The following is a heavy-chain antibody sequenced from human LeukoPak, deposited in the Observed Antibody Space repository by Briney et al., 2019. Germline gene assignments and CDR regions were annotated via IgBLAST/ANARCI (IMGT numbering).Heavy chain of an antibody. CDR2: ITRRGHK. CDR1: GFTFDRFT. V-gene: IGHV3-66*01. CDR3: ARVRIGDYGDRDIDY. Sequence: GGSLRLSCAASGFTFDRFTIHWVRQTPGKGLEWVSLITRRGHKFYADSVKGRFTISRDNSKNTLYLQMNSLRAEDTAVYYCARVRIGDYGDRDIDYWGQGTLVTVSS. J-gene: IGHJ4*02. D-gene: IGHD4-17*01.